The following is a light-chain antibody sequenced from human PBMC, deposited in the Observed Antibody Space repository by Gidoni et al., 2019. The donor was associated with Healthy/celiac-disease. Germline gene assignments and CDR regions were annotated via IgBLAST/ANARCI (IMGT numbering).Light chain of an antibody. Sequence: ELVLTQSPGPLSLSPGERATLSCKASQSVSSSYLSWYQQKPGQAPRLLIYGASSRATGIPDRFSGSGSGTDFTLTISRLEPEDFAVYYCQQYGSSPPHTFGGGTKVEIK. V-gene: IGKV3-20*01. CDR2: GAS. CDR3: QQYGSSPPHT. J-gene: IGKJ4*01. CDR1: QSVSSSY.